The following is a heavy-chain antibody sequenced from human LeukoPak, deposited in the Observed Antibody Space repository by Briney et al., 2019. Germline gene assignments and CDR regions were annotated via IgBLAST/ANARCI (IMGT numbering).Heavy chain of an antibody. J-gene: IGHJ5*02. CDR1: GGSISSSSYY. CDR2: IYYSGST. Sequence: SETLSLTCTVSGGSISSSSYYWGWIRQPPGKGLEWIGSIYYSGSTYYNPSLKSRVTISVDTSKNQFSLKLSSVTAADTAVYYCARAGYSSGWYVEYNWFDPWGQGTLVTVSS. CDR3: ARAGYSSGWYVEYNWFDP. V-gene: IGHV4-39*07. D-gene: IGHD6-19*01.